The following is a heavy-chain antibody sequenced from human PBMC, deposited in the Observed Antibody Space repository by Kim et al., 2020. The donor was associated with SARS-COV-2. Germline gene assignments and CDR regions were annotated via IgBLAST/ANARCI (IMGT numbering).Heavy chain of an antibody. CDR3: ARAGYTRGADDGLDV. Sequence: SQTLSLTCAISGDSVSSNSGTWNWIRQSPSRGLEWLGRTYYRSKWNDDYSVSVKGRISINPDTSKNQFSLQLFSVTPEDTAVYYCARAGYTRGADDGLDVWGQGTTVIVSS. CDR1: GDSVSSNSGT. V-gene: IGHV6-1*01. D-gene: IGHD5-12*01. J-gene: IGHJ6*02. CDR2: TYYRSKWND.